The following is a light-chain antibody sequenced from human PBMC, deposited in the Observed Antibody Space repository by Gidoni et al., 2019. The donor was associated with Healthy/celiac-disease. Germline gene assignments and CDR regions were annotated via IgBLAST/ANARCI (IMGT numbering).Light chain of an antibody. CDR1: QSVSSC. Sequence: EIVLTQSPATLSLSPGARPTLSCRTSQSVSSCLAWYQQNPGQAPRLLIYDASNRATGIPARFSGSGSGTDFTLTISSLEPEDFAFYYCQQRSNWLTFGGGTKVEIK. CDR2: DAS. J-gene: IGKJ4*01. V-gene: IGKV3-11*01. CDR3: QQRSNWLT.